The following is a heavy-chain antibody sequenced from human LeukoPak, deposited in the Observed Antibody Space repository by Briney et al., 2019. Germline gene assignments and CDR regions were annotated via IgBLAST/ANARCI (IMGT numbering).Heavy chain of an antibody. V-gene: IGHV3-33*01. J-gene: IGHJ6*02. CDR3: AREYYDFWSGYLNYYYYYGMDV. CDR2: IWYDGSNK. Sequence: PGRSLRLSCAASGFTFSSYGMHWVRQAPGKGLEWVAVIWYDGSNKYYADSVKGRFTISRDSSKNTLYLQMNSLRAEDTAVYYCAREYYDFWSGYLNYYYYYGMDVWGQGTTVTVSS. CDR1: GFTFSSYG. D-gene: IGHD3-3*01.